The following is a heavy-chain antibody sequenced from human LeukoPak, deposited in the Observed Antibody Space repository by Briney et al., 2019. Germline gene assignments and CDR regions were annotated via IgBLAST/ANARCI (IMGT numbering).Heavy chain of an antibody. J-gene: IGHJ4*02. CDR1: GFTFSSYG. CDR3: ARAGSYYGDYPFFGY. Sequence: GRSLRLSCAASGFTFSSYGMHWVRQAPGKGLEWVSYISSSGSTKYYADSVKGRFTISRDNAKSSLFLQMNSLRAEDTAVYYCARAGSYYGDYPFFGYWGQGTLVTVSS. CDR2: ISSSGSTK. V-gene: IGHV3-48*04. D-gene: IGHD4-17*01.